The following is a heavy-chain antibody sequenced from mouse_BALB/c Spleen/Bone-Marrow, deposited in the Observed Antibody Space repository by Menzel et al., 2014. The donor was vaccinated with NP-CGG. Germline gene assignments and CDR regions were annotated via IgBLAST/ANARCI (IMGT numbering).Heavy chain of an antibody. CDR2: IRNKANGYTT. D-gene: IGHD1-2*01. CDR3: ARDDYGRGY. CDR1: GLTFTDYY. J-gene: IGHJ2*01. V-gene: IGHV7-3*02. Sequence: DVMLVESGGGLVQPGGSLRLSCATSGLTFTDYYMSWVRQPPGKALEWLGFIRNKANGYTTEYSASVKGRFTISRDNSQSILYLQMNTLRAEDSAAYYCARDDYGRGYWGQGTTLTVSS.